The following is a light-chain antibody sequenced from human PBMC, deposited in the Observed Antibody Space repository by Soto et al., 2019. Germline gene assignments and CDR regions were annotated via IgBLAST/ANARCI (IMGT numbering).Light chain of an antibody. CDR2: GAS. V-gene: IGKV3-20*01. CDR1: QSVSSNY. J-gene: IGKJ4*02. CDR3: QQSGSSLG. Sequence: EIVLTQSPGTLSLSPGERATLSCRASQSVSSNYLAWYQQKPGQAPRLLIYGASSRATGIPDRFSGSGSGTDFTLTISRLEPEDFAVYYCQQSGSSLGFGGGTKVEIK.